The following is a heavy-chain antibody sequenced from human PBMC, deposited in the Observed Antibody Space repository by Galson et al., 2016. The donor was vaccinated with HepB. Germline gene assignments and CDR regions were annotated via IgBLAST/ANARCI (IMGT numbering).Heavy chain of an antibody. CDR2: IWFDGSNK. D-gene: IGHD3-22*01. Sequence: SLRLSCAASGFTFNSYSMSWVRHGPGKGLEWVAVIWFDGSNKYYGDSVKGRFTISRDNSKNTLYLQMNSLRAEDTAVYYCARDHYDSGAYYYDSWGQGTLVTVTS. CDR3: ARDHYDSGAYYYDS. J-gene: IGHJ4*02. V-gene: IGHV3-33*08. CDR1: GFTFNSYS.